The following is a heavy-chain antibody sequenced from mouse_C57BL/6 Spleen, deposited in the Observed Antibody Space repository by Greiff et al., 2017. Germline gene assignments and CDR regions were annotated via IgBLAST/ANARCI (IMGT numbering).Heavy chain of an antibody. J-gene: IGHJ2*01. CDR1: GYTFTSYW. Sequence: VQLQQPGAELVRPGTSVKLSCKASGYTFTSYWMHWVKQRPGQGLEWIGVIDPSDSYTNYNQKFKGKATLTVDTSSSTAYMQLSSLTSEDSAVYYCAREGRAFDYWGQGTTLTVSS. CDR3: AREGRAFDY. V-gene: IGHV1-59*01. CDR2: IDPSDSYT. D-gene: IGHD3-3*01.